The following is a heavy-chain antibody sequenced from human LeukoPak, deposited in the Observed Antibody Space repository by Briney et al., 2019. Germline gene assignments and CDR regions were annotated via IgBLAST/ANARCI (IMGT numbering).Heavy chain of an antibody. CDR2: IISSGGYT. V-gene: IGHV3-23*01. CDR3: PTTTPLIDYGDSY. Sequence: GSLRLSCAASGFTFSSYALSWVRQAPGQGLEWVSTIISSGGYTYYADSVKGRFTISTDNSTNTLYLLMQSLKTEDTAVYYCPTTTPLIDYGDSYWGQGTLVTVSS. CDR1: GFTFSSYA. D-gene: IGHD4-17*01. J-gene: IGHJ4*02.